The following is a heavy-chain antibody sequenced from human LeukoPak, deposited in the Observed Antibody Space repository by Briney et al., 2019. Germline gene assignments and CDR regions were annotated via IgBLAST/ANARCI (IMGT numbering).Heavy chain of an antibody. V-gene: IGHV4-39*01. D-gene: IGHD3-16*01. Sequence: NTSETLSLTCTASGGSISSSSYYWGWIRQPPGKGLEWIGSIYYSGSTYYNPSLKSRVTISVDTSKNQFSLKLSSVTAADTAVYYCARNPGGGGLDYWGQGTLVTVSS. CDR1: GGSISSSSYY. J-gene: IGHJ4*02. CDR2: IYYSGST. CDR3: ARNPGGGGLDY.